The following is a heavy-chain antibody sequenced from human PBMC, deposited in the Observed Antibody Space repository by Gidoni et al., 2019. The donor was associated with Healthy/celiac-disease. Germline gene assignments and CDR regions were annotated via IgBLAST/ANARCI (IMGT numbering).Heavy chain of an antibody. D-gene: IGHD6-19*01. J-gene: IGHJ6*02. CDR1: GGTFSSYA. V-gene: IGHV1-69*04. Sequence: QVQLVQSGAEVKKPGSSVKVSCKVSGGTFSSYAISWVRQAPGQGLEWMGRIIPILGIANYAQKFQGRVTITADKSTSTAYMELSSLRSEDTAVYYCARVNRGWFTNTSYYYYYGMDVWGQGTTVTVSS. CDR2: IIPILGIA. CDR3: ARVNRGWFTNTSYYYYYGMDV.